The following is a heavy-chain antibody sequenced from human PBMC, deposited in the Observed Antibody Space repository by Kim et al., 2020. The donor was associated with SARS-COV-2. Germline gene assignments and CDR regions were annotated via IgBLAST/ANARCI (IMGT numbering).Heavy chain of an antibody. J-gene: IGHJ4*02. D-gene: IGHD3-10*01. Sequence: SETLSLTCTVSGASISTDYWTWIRQPPGKGLEWIGYVYYSGNNYNPSLASRVTISLDTSKNQFSLNLKSLTAADTAVYYCAREKGGLLRGWGQGTLVTVSS. CDR1: GASISTDY. CDR2: VYYSGN. CDR3: AREKGGLLRG. V-gene: IGHV4-59*01.